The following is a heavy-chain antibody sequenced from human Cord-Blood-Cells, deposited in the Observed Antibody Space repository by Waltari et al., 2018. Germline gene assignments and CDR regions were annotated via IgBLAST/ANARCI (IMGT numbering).Heavy chain of an antibody. CDR2: IIPSLGTA. Sequence: QVQLVQSGAEVKKPGSSVKVSCKASGCTFSSYAISWVRQAPGQGLEWMGGIIPSLGTAKDAQKFQGRVTITADESTSAAYMELSSLRSEDTAVYYCASGATYYYDSSGYNWFDPWGQGTLVTVSS. CDR1: GCTFSSYA. J-gene: IGHJ5*02. V-gene: IGHV1-69*01. D-gene: IGHD3-22*01. CDR3: ASGATYYYDSSGYNWFDP.